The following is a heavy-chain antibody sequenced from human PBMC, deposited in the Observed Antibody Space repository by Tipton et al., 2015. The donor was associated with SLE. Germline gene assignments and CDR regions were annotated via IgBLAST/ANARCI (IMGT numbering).Heavy chain of an antibody. V-gene: IGHV4-4*07. D-gene: IGHD4-17*01. J-gene: IGHJ2*01. CDR3: ARGSDGEYVRYFDV. Sequence: TLSLTCTVSGGSISFVYWSWIRQSAGRGLEWIGRIYSSGDRDYNPSLRSRVTMSIDASQNRVSLRLKSVSAADTAVYYCARGSDGEYVRYFDVWGPGTLVTVS. CDR1: GGSISFVY. CDR2: IYSSGDR.